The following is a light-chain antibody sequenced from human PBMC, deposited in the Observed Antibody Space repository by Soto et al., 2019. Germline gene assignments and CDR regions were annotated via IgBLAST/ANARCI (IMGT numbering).Light chain of an antibody. CDR3: GTWHSTLTVVVSTLFPDETV. CDR2: DNN. CDR1: SSNIGNNY. Sequence: QSELTQPPSVSAAPGQKVTISCSGSSSNIGNNYVSWYQQLPGTAPKLLIYDNNKRPSGIPDRFSGSKSGTSATLGITGLQTGVYFDYTAGTWHSTLTVVVSTLFPDETVFG. V-gene: IGLV1-51*01. J-gene: IGLJ1*01.